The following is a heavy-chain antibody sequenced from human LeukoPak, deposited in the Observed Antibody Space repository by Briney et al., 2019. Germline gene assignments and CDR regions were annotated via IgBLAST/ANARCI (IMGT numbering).Heavy chain of an antibody. CDR3: AREEDSNSMR. V-gene: IGHV3-15*07. Sequence: PGGSLRLSCAASGFSFSSAWMNWVRQAPGKGLEWVGRIKSKTDGGTTDYAAPVKGRFTISRDDSKNTLYLQMNSLKTEDTAVYYCAREEDSNSMRWGQGTLVTVSS. CDR2: IKSKTDGGTT. CDR1: GFSFSSAW. D-gene: IGHD3-22*01. J-gene: IGHJ4*02.